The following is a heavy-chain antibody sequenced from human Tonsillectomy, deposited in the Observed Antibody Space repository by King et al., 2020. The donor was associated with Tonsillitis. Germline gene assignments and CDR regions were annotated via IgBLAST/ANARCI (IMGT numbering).Heavy chain of an antibody. CDR2: ILGGGGST. V-gene: IGHV3-23*04. J-gene: IGHJ4*02. CDR3: AKARGNSGPYGDY. D-gene: IGHD4-23*01. CDR1: GFTFSSYA. Sequence: VQLVQSGGGLVQPGGSLRLSCAASGFTFSSYAMSWVRQAPGKGLEWVSSILGGGGSTFYADSVKGRFTISRDNSKNTLYLQMNSLRAEDTAVYYCAKARGNSGPYGDYWGQGTLVTVSS.